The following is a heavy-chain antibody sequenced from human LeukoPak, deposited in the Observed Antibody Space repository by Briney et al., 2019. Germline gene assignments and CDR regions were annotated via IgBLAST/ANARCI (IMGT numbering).Heavy chain of an antibody. CDR2: IDPSDSYT. CDR1: GYSFTSYW. V-gene: IGHV5-10-1*01. Sequence: GESLKISCKGSGYSFTSYWISWVRQMPGKGLEWMGRIDPSDSYTNYSPSFQGHVTISADKSISTAYLQWSSLKASDTAMYYCATLGEYCSDGSCYPPYWGQGTLVTVSS. J-gene: IGHJ4*02. CDR3: ATLGEYCSDGSCYPPY. D-gene: IGHD2-15*01.